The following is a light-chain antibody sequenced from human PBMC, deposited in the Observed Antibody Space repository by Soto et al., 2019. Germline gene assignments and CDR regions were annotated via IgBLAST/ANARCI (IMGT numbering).Light chain of an antibody. CDR1: QSVLYSSNNKNY. Sequence: DIVMTQSPDSLAVSLGERATINCKSSQSVLYSSNNKNYLAWYQQKPGQPPKLLIYWVSTRVSGVPHRFSGSGSVTDFTLTISGLQAEDGAVYACQQYYSTPLRFGRGTKVEIK. CDR2: WVS. CDR3: QQYYSTPLR. J-gene: IGKJ1*01. V-gene: IGKV4-1*01.